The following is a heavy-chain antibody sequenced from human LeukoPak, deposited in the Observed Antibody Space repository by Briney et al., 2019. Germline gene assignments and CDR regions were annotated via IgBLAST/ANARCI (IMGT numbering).Heavy chain of an antibody. CDR3: ARLSTDSSGYYYVWWFDP. V-gene: IGHV1-18*01. J-gene: IGHJ5*02. CDR1: GYTFTSYG. CDR2: ISAYNGNT. Sequence: ASVKVSCKASGYTFTSYGISWVRQAPGQGLEWMGWISAYNGNTNYAQKLQGRVTMTTDTSTSTAYMELRSLRSDDTAVYYCARLSTDSSGYYYVWWFDPWGQGTLVTVFS. D-gene: IGHD3-22*01.